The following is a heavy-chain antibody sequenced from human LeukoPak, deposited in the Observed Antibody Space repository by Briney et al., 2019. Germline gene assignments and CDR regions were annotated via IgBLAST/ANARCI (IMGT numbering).Heavy chain of an antibody. CDR2: IYYSGNT. CDR3: ARHRVVGTFLIDY. Sequence: SETLSPTCTASGGSISSYYWSWIRQPPGKGLEWIGYIYYSGNTNYNPSLKSRVTISVDTSKNQFSLKLSSVTAADTAVYYCARHRVVGTFLIDYWGQGTLVTVSS. J-gene: IGHJ4*02. V-gene: IGHV4-59*08. CDR1: GGSISSYY. D-gene: IGHD6-19*01.